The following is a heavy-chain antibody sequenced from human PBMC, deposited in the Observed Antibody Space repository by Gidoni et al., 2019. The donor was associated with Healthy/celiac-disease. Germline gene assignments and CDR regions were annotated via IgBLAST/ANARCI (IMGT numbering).Heavy chain of an antibody. D-gene: IGHD3-16*02. CDR2: TSGSGGST. CDR3: AKDMITFGGVVVEKSDYYYYYGMDV. V-gene: IGHV3-23*01. Sequence: EVQLLESGGGLVQPGGSLRLSCAASGFTFSSYAMSWVRQAPGKGLAWVSATSGSGGSTYYADTVKGRFTISRDNSKNTLYLQMNSLRAEDTAVYYCAKDMITFGGVVVEKSDYYYYYGMDVWGQGTTVTVSS. CDR1: GFTFSSYA. J-gene: IGHJ6*02.